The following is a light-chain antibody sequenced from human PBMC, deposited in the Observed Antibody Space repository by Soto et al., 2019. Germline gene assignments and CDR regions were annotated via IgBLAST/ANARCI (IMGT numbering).Light chain of an antibody. V-gene: IGLV3-21*01. J-gene: IGLJ2*01. Sequence: SYELTQPPSVSVAPGKTARISCGGTNIGSKSVHCYQRKPGQAPVLGIYSDPDLTSVIPERFSGSNSDNTATLTISRVEDWDAADQACHVWESSSAHVVFGGGTTAAVL. CDR2: SDP. CDR1: NIGSKS. CDR3: HVWESSSAHVV.